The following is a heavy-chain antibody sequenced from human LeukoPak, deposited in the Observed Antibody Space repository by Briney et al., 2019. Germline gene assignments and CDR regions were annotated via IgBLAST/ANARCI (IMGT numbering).Heavy chain of an antibody. Sequence: SETLSLTCTVSGGSLFNYYWSWIRQPPGKGLEWIGYIYDSGHTNYSPSLMSRVTISVDTSKNQFSLWLISVTAADTAVYYCARTRKPDYDSRGYYSVFDYWGQGILVTVSS. CDR2: IYDSGHT. V-gene: IGHV4-59*01. CDR3: ARTRKPDYDSRGYYSVFDY. J-gene: IGHJ4*02. D-gene: IGHD3-22*01. CDR1: GGSLFNYY.